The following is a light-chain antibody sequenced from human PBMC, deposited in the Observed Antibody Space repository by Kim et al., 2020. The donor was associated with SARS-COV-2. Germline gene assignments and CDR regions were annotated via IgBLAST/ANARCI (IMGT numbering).Light chain of an antibody. CDR1: QQIISR. CDR2: GAS. V-gene: IGKV1D-12*01. Sequence: SAVGGGTITCRTAQQIISRLSWYHQKPGKAPKILLYGASTWESGVPSRFSGSGSGTDFSLTISSLQPDDFAASYCQQPNGLPPYTFGQGTKLEI. J-gene: IGKJ2*01. CDR3: QQPNGLPPYT.